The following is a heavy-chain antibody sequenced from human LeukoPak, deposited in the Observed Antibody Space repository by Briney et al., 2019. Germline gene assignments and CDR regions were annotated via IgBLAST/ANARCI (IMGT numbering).Heavy chain of an antibody. CDR2: IYYSGST. Sequence: NPSETLSLTCTVSGGSISSYYWSWIRQPPGKGLEWIGYIYYSGSTNYNPSLKSRVTISVDTSRNQFSLKLSSVTAADTAVYYCARGSYYDILTGYRYNWFDPWGQGTLVTVSS. D-gene: IGHD3-9*01. J-gene: IGHJ5*02. CDR3: ARGSYYDILTGYRYNWFDP. CDR1: GGSISSYY. V-gene: IGHV4-59*12.